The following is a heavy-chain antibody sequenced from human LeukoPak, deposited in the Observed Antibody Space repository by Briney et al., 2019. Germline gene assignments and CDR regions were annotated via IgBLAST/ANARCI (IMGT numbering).Heavy chain of an antibody. CDR3: AKALPPGTTAGYFDY. CDR2: ISGSGGST. CDR1: GFTFSSHA. Sequence: GGSLRLSCAASGFTFSSHAMSWVRQAPGKGLEWVSAISGSGGSTYYADSVKGRFTISRDNSKNTLYLQMNSLRAEDTAVYYCAKALPPGTTAGYFDYWGQGTLVTVSS. V-gene: IGHV3-23*01. D-gene: IGHD1-1*01. J-gene: IGHJ4*02.